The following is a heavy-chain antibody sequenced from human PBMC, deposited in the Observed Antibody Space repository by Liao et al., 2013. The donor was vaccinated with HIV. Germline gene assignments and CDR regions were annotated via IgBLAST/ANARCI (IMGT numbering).Heavy chain of an antibody. J-gene: IGHJ2*01. CDR3: ARDGYNRKGFFDL. CDR1: GGSISSSDRY. D-gene: IGHD5-24*01. Sequence: QLQLQESGPGLVKPSETLSLTCTVSGGSISSSDRYWGWIRQPPGKGLEWIGEINHSGSTNYNPSLKSRVTISVDTSKNQFSLKLSSVTAADTAVYYCARDGYNRKGFFDLWAVTPWSLSSQ. V-gene: IGHV4-39*07. CDR2: INHSGST.